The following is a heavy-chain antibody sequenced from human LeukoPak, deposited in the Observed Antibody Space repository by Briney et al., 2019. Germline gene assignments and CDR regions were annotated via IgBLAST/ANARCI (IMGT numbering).Heavy chain of an antibody. Sequence: GGSLRLSCAASGFSFSSHVMHWVRQAPGKGLEWVSGISGGGGDTYYADSVKGRFTISRGNSKNTLNLRMDSLRAEDTALYYCAKDQNYESSGYYGGFDYWGQGTLVTVSS. CDR3: AKDQNYESSGYYGGFDY. D-gene: IGHD3-22*01. V-gene: IGHV3-23*01. CDR1: GFSFSSHV. J-gene: IGHJ4*02. CDR2: ISGGGGDT.